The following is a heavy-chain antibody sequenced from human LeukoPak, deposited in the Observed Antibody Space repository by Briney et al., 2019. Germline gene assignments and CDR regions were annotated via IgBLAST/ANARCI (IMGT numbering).Heavy chain of an antibody. D-gene: IGHD2-2*02. CDR3: ARRCSSTSCYTGFDY. CDR2: IYYSGST. Sequence: SETLSLTCTVSGGSISSGGYYWSWIRQHPGKCLEWIGYIYYSGSTYYNPSLKSRVTISVDTSKNQFSLKLSSVTAADTAVYYCARRCSSTSCYTGFDYWGQGTLVTVSS. J-gene: IGHJ4*02. V-gene: IGHV4-31*03. CDR1: GGSISSGGYY.